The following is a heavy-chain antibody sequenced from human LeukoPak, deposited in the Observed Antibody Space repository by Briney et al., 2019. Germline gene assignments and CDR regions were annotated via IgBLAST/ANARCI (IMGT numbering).Heavy chain of an antibody. J-gene: IGHJ4*02. D-gene: IGHD4-11*01. V-gene: IGHV4-39*01. Sequence: SETLSLTCTVSGASIITTNYYWGWLRQPPGKGLEWIGSISYSGNAYYNPSLRSRLSISMDASKNQFSLKVRSVTAADTAVYYCARNLGQTWGTVTTDLWYFDHWGQGTLVPVSS. CDR1: GASIITTNYY. CDR3: ARNLGQTWGTVTTDLWYFDH. CDR2: ISYSGNA.